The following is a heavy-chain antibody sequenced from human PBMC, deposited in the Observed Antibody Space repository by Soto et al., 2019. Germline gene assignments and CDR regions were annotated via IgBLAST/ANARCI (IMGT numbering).Heavy chain of an antibody. CDR1: GFTFTRYS. Sequence: GGSLRVSCAASGFTFTRYSMNWVRQAPGKGLEWVSSISSTTNYIYYADSMKGRFTVSRDNAKNSVYLEMNSLSAEDTAVYYCARESEDLTSNFDYWGQGTLVTVSS. CDR2: ISSTTNYI. J-gene: IGHJ4*02. V-gene: IGHV3-21*01. CDR3: ARESEDLTSNFDY.